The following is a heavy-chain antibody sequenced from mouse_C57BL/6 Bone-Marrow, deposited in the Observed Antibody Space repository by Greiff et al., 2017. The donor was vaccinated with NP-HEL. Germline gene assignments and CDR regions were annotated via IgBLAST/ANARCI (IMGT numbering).Heavy chain of an antibody. Sequence: QVQLQQPGAELVKPGASVKLSCKASGYTFTSYWMPWVKQRPGHGLEWIGMIHPNSGSTNYNEKFKSKATLTVDKSSSTAYMQLSSLTSEDSAVYYCASITTVVAYYFDYWGQGTTLTVSS. D-gene: IGHD1-1*01. V-gene: IGHV1-64*01. CDR1: GYTFTSYW. CDR3: ASITTVVAYYFDY. CDR2: IHPNSGST. J-gene: IGHJ2*01.